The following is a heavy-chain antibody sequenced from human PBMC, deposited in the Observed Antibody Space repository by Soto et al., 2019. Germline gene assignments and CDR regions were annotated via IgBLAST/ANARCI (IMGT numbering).Heavy chain of an antibody. CDR1: GFTFSNAW. CDR2: IKSKTDGGTT. Sequence: GGSLRLSCAASGFTFSNAWMSWVRQAPGKGLEWVGRIKSKTDGGTTDYAAPVKGRFTISRDDSKNTLYLQMNSLKTEDTAVYYCTTDLLTHCSSTSCYLPYYFDYWGQGTLVTVSS. CDR3: TTDLLTHCSSTSCYLPYYFDY. V-gene: IGHV3-15*01. J-gene: IGHJ4*02. D-gene: IGHD2-2*01.